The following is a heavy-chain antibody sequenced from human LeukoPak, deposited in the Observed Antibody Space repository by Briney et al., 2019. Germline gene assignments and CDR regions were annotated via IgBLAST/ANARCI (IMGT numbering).Heavy chain of an antibody. CDR1: GFTFSSYA. D-gene: IGHD4-11*01. J-gene: IGHJ4*02. CDR2: ISGSGGST. Sequence: AGGSLRLSCAASGFTFSSYAMSWVRQAPGKGLEWVSAISGSGGSTYYADSVKGRFTISRDNSKNTLYLQMNSLRAEDTAVYYCAKGREYSMVLDYWGQGTLVTVSS. CDR3: AKGREYSMVLDY. V-gene: IGHV3-23*01.